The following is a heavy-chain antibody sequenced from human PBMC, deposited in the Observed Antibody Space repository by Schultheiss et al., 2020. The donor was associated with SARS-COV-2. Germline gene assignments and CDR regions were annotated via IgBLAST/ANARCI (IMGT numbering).Heavy chain of an antibody. CDR3: ARDYSGSYYSY. CDR2: IYYSGST. J-gene: IGHJ4*02. CDR1: GGSISSYY. D-gene: IGHD1-26*01. Sequence: SETLSLTCTVSGGSISSYYWGWIRQPPGKGLEWIGSIYYSGSTYYNPSLKSRVTISVDTSKNQFSLKLSSVTAADTAVYYCARDYSGSYYSYWGQGTLVTVSS. V-gene: IGHV4-39*02.